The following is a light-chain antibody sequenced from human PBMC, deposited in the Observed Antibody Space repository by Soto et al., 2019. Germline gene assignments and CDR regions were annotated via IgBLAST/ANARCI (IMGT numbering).Light chain of an antibody. V-gene: IGLV2-14*01. Sequence: QSVLSQPGSVSWSPGHSITISCTGTSSDVGGYNYVSWYQQHPGKAPKLMIYEVSNRPSGVSNRFSGSKSGNTASLTISGLQAEDEPDYYCSSYTSSSTLYVFGTGTKVTVL. CDR1: SSDVGGYNY. CDR3: SSYTSSSTLYV. CDR2: EVS. J-gene: IGLJ1*01.